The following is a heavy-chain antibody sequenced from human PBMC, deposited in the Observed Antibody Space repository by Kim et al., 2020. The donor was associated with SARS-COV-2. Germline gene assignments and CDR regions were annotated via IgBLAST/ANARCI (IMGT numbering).Heavy chain of an antibody. CDR2: GRT. CDR3: AREGAGHDY. J-gene: IGHJ4*02. V-gene: IGHV1-46*01. Sequence: GRTSYAQRFRGRVTMTRDTSTSTVYMGLSSLRSEDTAVYYCAREGAGHDYWGQGTLVTVSS.